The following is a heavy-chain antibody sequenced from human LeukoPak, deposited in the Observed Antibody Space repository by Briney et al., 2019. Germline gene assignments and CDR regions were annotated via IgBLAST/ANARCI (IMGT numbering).Heavy chain of an antibody. D-gene: IGHD6-19*01. Sequence: PGGSLRLSCAASGFTFSSYNMNWVRQAPGKGLEWVSSISSSSSYIYYADSVKGRFTISRDNAKNSLYLQMNSLRAEDTAVYYCARGPGIWGYSSGWYSPIKYYYYMDVWGKGTTVTVSS. V-gene: IGHV3-21*01. CDR3: ARGPGIWGYSSGWYSPIKYYYYMDV. J-gene: IGHJ6*03. CDR1: GFTFSSYN. CDR2: ISSSSSYI.